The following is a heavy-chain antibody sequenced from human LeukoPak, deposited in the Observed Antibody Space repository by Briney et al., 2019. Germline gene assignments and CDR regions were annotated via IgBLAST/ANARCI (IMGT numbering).Heavy chain of an antibody. J-gene: IGHJ4*02. CDR3: AKDGGLWVSAHWGDS. D-gene: IGHD7-27*01. CDR2: IASDGSST. V-gene: IGHV3-74*01. Sequence: GGSLRLSCAASGFTFSSYWMNWVRQAPGKGLVWVSRIASDGSSTTYADSVKGRFTVSRDDSKNTLYLQMNSLRAEDTAVYYCAKDGGLWVSAHWGDSWGRGTLVTVSS. CDR1: GFTFSSYW.